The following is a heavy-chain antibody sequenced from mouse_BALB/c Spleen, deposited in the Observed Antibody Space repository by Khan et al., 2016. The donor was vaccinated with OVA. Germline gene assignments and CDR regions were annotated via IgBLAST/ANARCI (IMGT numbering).Heavy chain of an antibody. J-gene: IGHJ3*01. Sequence: QIQLVQSGPELKKPGETVKISCKASGYAFTDYEMNWVKQAPGKAFKWMGWINTYTGEPKYADDFRGRFAFSLETSASTASLRINNLKNEDMATYFCARVVMYYGARFAYWGQGTLLTVSS. D-gene: IGHD1-1*02. CDR2: INTYTGEP. V-gene: IGHV9-1*02. CDR3: ARVVMYYGARFAY. CDR1: GYAFTDYE.